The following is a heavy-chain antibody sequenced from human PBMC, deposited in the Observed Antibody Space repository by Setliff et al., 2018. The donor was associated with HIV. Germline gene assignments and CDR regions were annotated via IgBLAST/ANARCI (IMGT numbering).Heavy chain of an antibody. Sequence: PSETLSLTCAVSGYSISSGYYWGWIRQPPGKGLEWIGCIYQSGSTYYNVSLKSRVIISVDTSKNQFSLKLNSVTAADTAIYYCARHRAVAGANYFDFWVQGTLVTVSS. CDR2: IYQSGST. V-gene: IGHV4-38-2*01. D-gene: IGHD6-19*01. CDR1: GYSISSGYY. J-gene: IGHJ4*02. CDR3: ARHRAVAGANYFDF.